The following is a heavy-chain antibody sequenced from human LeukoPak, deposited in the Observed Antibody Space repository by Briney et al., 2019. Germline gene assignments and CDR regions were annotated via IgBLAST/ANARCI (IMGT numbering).Heavy chain of an antibody. J-gene: IGHJ5*02. D-gene: IGHD7-27*01. CDR1: GFIVSNNH. CDR2: TYTDTSA. V-gene: IGHV3-66*02. CDR3: ARESWGPVGP. Sequence: GGSLRLSCAASGFIVSNNHMSWVRQAPGKGLEWVSLTYTDTSAYYADSVKGRSTISRDNSKNTLNLQMNSLRVEDTAVYYCARESWGPVGPWGQGTLVTVSS.